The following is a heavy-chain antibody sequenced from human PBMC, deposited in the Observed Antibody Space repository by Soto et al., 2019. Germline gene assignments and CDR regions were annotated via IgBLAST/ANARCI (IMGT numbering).Heavy chain of an antibody. CDR3: TRDDGSSDY. J-gene: IGHJ4*02. CDR1: GFTVSSNY. Sequence: GGSLRLSCAASGFTVSSNYMTWVRQAPGKGLEWVSVIYSGGSTYYADSVKGRFTISRDDSKNTLYLQMNSLRADDTAVYYCTRDDGSSDYWGQGTLVTVSS. CDR2: IYSGGST. D-gene: IGHD6-13*01. V-gene: IGHV3-53*01.